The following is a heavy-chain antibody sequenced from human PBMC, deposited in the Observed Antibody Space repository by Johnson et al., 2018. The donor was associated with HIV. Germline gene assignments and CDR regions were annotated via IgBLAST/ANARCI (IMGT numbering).Heavy chain of an antibody. Sequence: QVQLVESGGGVVQPGRSLRLSCAASGFTFSSYAMHWVRQAPGKGLEWVAVISYDGSNKYYADSVKGRFTIPRDNSKNPLYLQMNSLRAEDTAVYYCARVATHAFDIWGQGTMVTVSS. D-gene: IGHD1-26*01. CDR1: GFTFSSYA. CDR2: ISYDGSNK. V-gene: IGHV3-30*04. J-gene: IGHJ3*02. CDR3: ARVATHAFDI.